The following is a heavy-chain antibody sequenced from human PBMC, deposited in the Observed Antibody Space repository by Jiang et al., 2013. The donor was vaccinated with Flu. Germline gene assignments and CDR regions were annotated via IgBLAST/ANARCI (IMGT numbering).Heavy chain of an antibody. D-gene: IGHD5-24*01. V-gene: IGHV2-70*04. CDR1: GFSLSTSRMR. CDR2: IDWDDEK. Sequence: KPTQTLTLTCTFSGFSLSTSRMRVSWIRQPPGKALEWLARIDWDDEKFYSASLKTRLTISKDTSKNQVVLTMTNMDHVDTATYYRARIGRDGYSTYFDYWGQGTLVTVSS. CDR3: ARIGRDGYSTYFDY. J-gene: IGHJ4*02.